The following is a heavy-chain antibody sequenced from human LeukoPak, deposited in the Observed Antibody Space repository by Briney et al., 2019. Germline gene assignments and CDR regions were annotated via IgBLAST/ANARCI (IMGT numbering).Heavy chain of an antibody. Sequence: ASVKVSCKASGYTFTSYGISWVRQAPGQGLEWMGWISAYNGNTNYAQKLQGRVTMTTDTSTSTAYMELRSLRSDDTAVYYCAGSGDILTGYTYYYGMDVWGKGTTVTVSS. J-gene: IGHJ6*04. CDR1: GYTFTSYG. CDR2: ISAYNGNT. V-gene: IGHV1-18*04. D-gene: IGHD3-9*01. CDR3: AGSGDILTGYTYYYGMDV.